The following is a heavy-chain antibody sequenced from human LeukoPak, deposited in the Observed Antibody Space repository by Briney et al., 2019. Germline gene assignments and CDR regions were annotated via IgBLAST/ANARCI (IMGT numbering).Heavy chain of an antibody. CDR3: ARDLNWGASDI. Sequence: GGSLRLSCAASGFTFSNYWMHWVRQAPGEGLVWVSCVNTDGTTTYYADSVKGRFTISRDNAKNTLSLQMNSLGAEDTAVYFCARDLNWGASDIWGQGTVVTVSS. V-gene: IGHV3-74*01. D-gene: IGHD7-27*01. CDR1: GFTFSNYW. J-gene: IGHJ3*02. CDR2: VNTDGTTT.